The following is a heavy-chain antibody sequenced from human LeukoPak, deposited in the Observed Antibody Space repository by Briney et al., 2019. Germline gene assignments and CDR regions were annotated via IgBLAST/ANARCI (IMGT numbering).Heavy chain of an antibody. CDR2: IFYSGRN. J-gene: IGHJ4*02. CDR1: GGSISTNY. D-gene: IGHD3-16*01. V-gene: IGHV4-59*01. Sequence: PSETLSLTCTVSGGSISTNYWSWIRQPPGKGLEWMGNIFYSGRNNYNPSLKSRVTMSVDTSKNQFSLKLSSVTAADTAVYYCARVSDRGSWLDYWGQGTLVTVSS. CDR3: ARVSDRGSWLDY.